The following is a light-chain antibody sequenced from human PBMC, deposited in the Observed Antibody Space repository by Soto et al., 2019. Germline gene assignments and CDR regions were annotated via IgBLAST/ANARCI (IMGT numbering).Light chain of an antibody. CDR2: SAS. CDR1: QTVSSSY. Sequence: EIVLTQSPGTLSLSPGERATLSCRASQTVSSSYLAWYQQKPGQAPRLLIYSASTRATGIPDRFSGSGSGTDFTLTISRLEPEDFAVYYCHRYDTAPRTFGQGTKV. J-gene: IGKJ1*01. CDR3: HRYDTAPRT. V-gene: IGKV3-20*01.